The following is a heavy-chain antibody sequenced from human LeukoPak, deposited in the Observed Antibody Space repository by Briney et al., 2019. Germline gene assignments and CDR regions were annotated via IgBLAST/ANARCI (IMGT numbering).Heavy chain of an antibody. V-gene: IGHV3-11*01. CDR1: GFTFSDYY. D-gene: IGHD6-19*01. J-gene: IGHJ4*02. Sequence: GGSLRLSCAASGFTFSDYYMSWIRQAPGKGLEWVSYISSSGSTIYYADSVKGRFTISRDNAKSSLYLQMNSLRPEDTAVYYCIKGGGSGWPFDYWGQGTLVTVSS. CDR2: ISSSGSTI. CDR3: IKGGGSGWPFDY.